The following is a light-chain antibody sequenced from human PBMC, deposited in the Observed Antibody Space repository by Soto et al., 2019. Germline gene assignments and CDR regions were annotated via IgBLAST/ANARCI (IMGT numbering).Light chain of an antibody. CDR2: GAS. V-gene: IGKV3D-15*01. Sequence: EIVLTQSPGTLSLSPGERATLSCRASESLSSAYLAWYQQKPGQAPRLLLYGASTRATGIPDRFSGSGSGTEFTLTIISLQSEDFAVYYCQQYNNWPRVTFGQGTRLEIK. J-gene: IGKJ5*01. CDR3: QQYNNWPRVT. CDR1: ESLSSAY.